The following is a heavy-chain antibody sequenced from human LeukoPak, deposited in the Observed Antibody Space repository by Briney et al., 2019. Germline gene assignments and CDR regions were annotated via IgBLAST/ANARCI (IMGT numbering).Heavy chain of an antibody. Sequence: GGSLRLSCAASGFTFSSYSMNWVRQSPGKGLEWVSSISSGARTIYYADSVKGRFTISRDNAKNSLYLQMNSLGPEDTAVYYCARVGALSSSWLLYWGQGTLVTVSS. V-gene: IGHV3-48*04. D-gene: IGHD6-13*01. J-gene: IGHJ4*02. CDR3: ARVGALSSSWLLY. CDR1: GFTFSSYS. CDR2: ISSGARTI.